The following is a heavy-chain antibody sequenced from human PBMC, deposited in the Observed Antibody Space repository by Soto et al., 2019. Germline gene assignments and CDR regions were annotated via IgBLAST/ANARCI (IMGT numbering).Heavy chain of an antibody. CDR3: VKWNGLGDS. Sequence: EVQLLESGGGSVQPGGSLKLSCAVSGFSISEYGVTWVRQPPGKGLYWVSGFSGGRGGTFYADSVRGRFTISRDDSRNLVYLQMDSPGVENTAVYYCVKWNGLGDSWGQGTLVTVSS. V-gene: IGHV3-23*01. CDR1: GFSISEYG. D-gene: IGHD1-1*01. CDR2: FSGGRGGT. J-gene: IGHJ4*02.